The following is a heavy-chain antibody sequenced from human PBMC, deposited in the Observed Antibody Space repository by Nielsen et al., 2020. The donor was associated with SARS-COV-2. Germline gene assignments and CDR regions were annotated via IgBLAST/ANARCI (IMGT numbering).Heavy chain of an antibody. CDR3: ARERVGGITIFGVVTRYGMDV. Sequence: WIRQPPGKGLEWIGYIYYSGSTYYNPSLKSRVTISVDTSKNQFSLKLSSVTAAGTALYYCARERVGGITIFGVVTRYGMDVWGQGTTVTVSS. V-gene: IGHV4-30-4*01. CDR2: IYYSGST. D-gene: IGHD3-3*01. J-gene: IGHJ6*02.